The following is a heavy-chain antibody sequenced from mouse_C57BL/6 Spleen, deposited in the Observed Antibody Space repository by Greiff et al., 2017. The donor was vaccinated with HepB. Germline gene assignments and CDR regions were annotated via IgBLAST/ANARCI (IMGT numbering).Heavy chain of an antibody. CDR2: INPSTGGT. CDR3: ARDYGSSLPHWYFDV. V-gene: IGHV1-42*01. Sequence: EVKLVESGPELVKPGASVKISCKASGYSFTGYYMNWVKQSPEKSLEWIGEINPSTGGTTYNQKFKAKATLTVDKSSSTAYMQLKSLTSEDSAVYYCARDYGSSLPHWYFDVWGTGTTVTVSS. CDR1: GYSFTGYY. J-gene: IGHJ1*03. D-gene: IGHD1-1*01.